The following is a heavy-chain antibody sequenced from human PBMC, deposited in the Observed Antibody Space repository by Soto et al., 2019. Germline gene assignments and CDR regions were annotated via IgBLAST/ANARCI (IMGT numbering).Heavy chain of an antibody. CDR1: GDIFSDYS. D-gene: IGHD3-10*01. V-gene: IGHV1-2*02. CDR2: INTKFGDT. Sequence: QVQLVQSGAEVKKPGSSVKVSCKASGDIFSDYSFSWVRQAPGQGLEWMGWINTKFGDTTYAQDFQGRVSMTRDMSIRTVYMELSRLTSGDTAIYYCARNMDYYYGPGSGNGHGFWGQGTTVTVFS. J-gene: IGHJ6*02. CDR3: ARNMDYYYGPGSGNGHGF.